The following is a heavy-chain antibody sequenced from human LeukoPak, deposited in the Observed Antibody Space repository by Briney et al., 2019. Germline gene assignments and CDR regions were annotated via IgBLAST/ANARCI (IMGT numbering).Heavy chain of an antibody. CDR3: ARDPMDIRGFGWFDP. V-gene: IGHV3-11*05. J-gene: IGHJ5*02. CDR2: ISSSSSYT. Sequence: GGSLRLSCAASGFTFSDYYMSWIRQAPGKGLEWVSYISSSSSYTNYADSVKGRFTISRDNAKNSLYLQMKSLRAEDTAVYYCARDPMDIRGFGWFDPWGQGTLVTVSS. CDR1: GFTFSDYY. D-gene: IGHD3-10*01.